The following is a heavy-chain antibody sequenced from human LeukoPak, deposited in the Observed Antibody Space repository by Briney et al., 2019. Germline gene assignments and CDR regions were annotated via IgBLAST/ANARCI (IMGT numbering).Heavy chain of an antibody. J-gene: IGHJ5*02. D-gene: IGHD3-16*01. V-gene: IGHV1-2*02. CDR2: IKPNSGGT. Sequence: ASVKVSCKASGYSFADYYMHWVRQAPGQGLEWMGWIKPNSGGTRSAQKFQGRVTMTTDTSTSTAYMELRSLRSDDAAVYYCARGGGVTAFDPWGQGTLVTVSS. CDR1: GYSFADYY. CDR3: ARGGGVTAFDP.